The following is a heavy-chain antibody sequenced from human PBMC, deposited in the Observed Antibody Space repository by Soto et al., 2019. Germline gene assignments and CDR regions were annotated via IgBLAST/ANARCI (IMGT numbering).Heavy chain of an antibody. CDR3: ARDGDMYDWNYLDY. J-gene: IGHJ4*02. CDR2: ISSSGSTI. CDR1: GFTFSNYE. Sequence: GGSLRLSCAASGFTFSNYEMNWVRQAPGKGLEWVSYISSSGSTIYYADSVKGRFTISRDNAKNSLYLQMYSLRAEDTAAYYCARDGDMYDWNYLDYWGQGTLVTVSS. V-gene: IGHV3-48*03. D-gene: IGHD1-20*01.